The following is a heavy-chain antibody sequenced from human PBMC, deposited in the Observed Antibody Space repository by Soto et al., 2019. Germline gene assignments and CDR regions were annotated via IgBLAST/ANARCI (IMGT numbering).Heavy chain of an antibody. D-gene: IGHD3-16*02. CDR2: IYYTGTT. CDR1: GSPISSYY. J-gene: IGHJ5*02. V-gene: IGHV4-59*01. CDR3: ARAFYDTPRYSLDP. Sequence: SETLSLTCTVSGSPISSYYWSWFRQPPGQGLEWVGYIYYTGTTTYNPSLKSRVTISVDASKNQFSLKLRSVTAADTAVYYCARAFYDTPRYSLDPWGQGTLVTVSS.